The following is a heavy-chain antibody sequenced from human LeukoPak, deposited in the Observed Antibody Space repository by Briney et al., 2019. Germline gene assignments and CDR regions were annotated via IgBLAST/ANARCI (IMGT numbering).Heavy chain of an antibody. J-gene: IGHJ5*02. D-gene: IGHD4-17*01. CDR1: GGSISSGDYY. CDR2: IYYSGST. CDR3: ARDTLNDYGDLNWFDP. V-gene: IGHV4-30-4*08. Sequence: SQTLSLTCTVSGGSISSGDYYWSWIRQPPGKGLEWIGYIYYSGSTYYNPSLKSRVTISVDTSKNQFSLKLSSVTAADTAVHYCARDTLNDYGDLNWFDPWGQGTLVTVSS.